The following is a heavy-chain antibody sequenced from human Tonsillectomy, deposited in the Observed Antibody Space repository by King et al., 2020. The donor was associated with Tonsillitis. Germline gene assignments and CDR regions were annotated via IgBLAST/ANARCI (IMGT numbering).Heavy chain of an antibody. J-gene: IGHJ6*02. CDR2: ISWNSGSI. CDR1: GFTFDDYA. V-gene: IGHV3-9*01. Sequence: VQLVESGGGLVQPGRSLRLSCAASGFTFDDYAMHWVRQAPGKGLEWVSGISWNSGSIGYADSVKGRFTISRDNAKNSLYLQMNSLRAEDTALYYCAKDKLGSSSFGMGVWGQGTTLTVSS. D-gene: IGHD6-6*01. CDR3: AKDKLGSSSFGMGV.